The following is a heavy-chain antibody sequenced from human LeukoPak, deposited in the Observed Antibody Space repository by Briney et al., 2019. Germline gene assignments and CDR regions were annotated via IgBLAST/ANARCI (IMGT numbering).Heavy chain of an antibody. CDR1: GFTFSSYG. V-gene: IGHV3-30*18. CDR3: AKGPGHPMVRTVGMDV. D-gene: IGHD3-10*01. CDR2: ISYDGSNK. J-gene: IGHJ6*02. Sequence: GGSLRLSCAASGFTFSSYGVHWVRQAPGKGLEWVAVISYDGSNKYYADSVKGRFTISRDNSKNTLYLQMNSLRAEDTAVYYCAKGPGHPMVRTVGMDVWGQGTTVTVSS.